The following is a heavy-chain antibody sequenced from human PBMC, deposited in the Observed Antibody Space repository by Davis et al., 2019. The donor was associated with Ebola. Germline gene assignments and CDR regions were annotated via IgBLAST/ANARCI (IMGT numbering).Heavy chain of an antibody. Sequence: GESLKISCAASGFTFSSYAMSWVRQAPGKGLEWVSAISGNGGGTYYADSVKGRFTVSRDNAKNSLSLQMDSLRAEDTAVYYCAGGESGWDASDIWGRGTMVTVSS. V-gene: IGHV3-23*01. D-gene: IGHD6-19*01. J-gene: IGHJ3*02. CDR2: ISGNGGGT. CDR1: GFTFSSYA. CDR3: AGGESGWDASDI.